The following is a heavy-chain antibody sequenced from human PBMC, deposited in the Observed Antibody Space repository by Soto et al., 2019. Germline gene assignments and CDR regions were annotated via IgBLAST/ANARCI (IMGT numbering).Heavy chain of an antibody. V-gene: IGHV1-69*08. CDR3: ARESGYHNFAA. J-gene: IGHJ4*02. Sequence: QVQLVQSGAEVKKPGSSVKVSCKVSGGTFISYTISWVRQAPGQGLEWMGRIISVFGRANYAQKFQGRVTISADKSTSSVYMELSSLRSNDTAVDYCARESGYHNFAAWGQGTLVTVSS. D-gene: IGHD3-10*01. CDR2: IISVFGRA. CDR1: GGTFISYT.